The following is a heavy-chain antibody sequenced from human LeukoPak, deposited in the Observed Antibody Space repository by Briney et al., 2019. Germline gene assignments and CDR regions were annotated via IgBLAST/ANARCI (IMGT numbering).Heavy chain of an antibody. CDR2: ITPSGGDT. CDR1: GFTFSSYA. D-gene: IGHD2-2*01. J-gene: IGHJ4*02. CDR3: AKGSATSRPYYFDY. Sequence: PGGSLRLSCAASGFTFSSYAMSWARKAPGEGLDWVSAITPSGGDTYHADSVKGRLTISRDNSKNTLYLQMSSLRAEDTAVYYCAKGSATSRPYYFDYWGQGTLVTVSS. V-gene: IGHV3-23*01.